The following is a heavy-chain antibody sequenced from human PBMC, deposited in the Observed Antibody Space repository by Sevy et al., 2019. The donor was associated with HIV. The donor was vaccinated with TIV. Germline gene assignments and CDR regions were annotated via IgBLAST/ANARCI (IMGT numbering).Heavy chain of an antibody. J-gene: IGHJ3*02. Sequence: SETLSLTSTVSGGSINSDHWNWIRQPPGKGLEWIGYVYYIGGTNYNPSLKNRVTISVDRTKNQFSLKLTSVTAADTAVYYCARRNDFAIWGQGTMVTVSS. CDR2: VYYIGGT. V-gene: IGHV4-59*08. CDR3: ARRNDFAI. CDR1: GGSINSDH.